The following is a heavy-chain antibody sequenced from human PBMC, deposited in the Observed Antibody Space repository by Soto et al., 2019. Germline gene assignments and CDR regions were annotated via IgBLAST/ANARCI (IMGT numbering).Heavy chain of an antibody. CDR2: IRSKAYGGTT. CDR3: TISPRPGKQQSNLDY. Sequence: GGSLRLSCTASGFTFGDYAMSWFRQAPGKGLEWVGFIRSKAYGGTTEYAASVKGRFTISRDDSKSIAYLQMNSLKTEDTAVYYCTISPRPGKQQSNLDYWGQGTLVTVSS. CDR1: GFTFGDYA. D-gene: IGHD6-13*01. V-gene: IGHV3-49*03. J-gene: IGHJ4*02.